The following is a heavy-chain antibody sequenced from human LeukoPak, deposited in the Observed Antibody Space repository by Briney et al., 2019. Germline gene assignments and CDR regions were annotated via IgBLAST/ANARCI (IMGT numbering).Heavy chain of an antibody. V-gene: IGHV4-31*03. CDR1: GGSISSGGYY. D-gene: IGHD2-15*01. Sequence: PSETLSLTCTVSGGSISSGGYYWSWIRQHPGKGLEWIGYIYYSGSTYYNPSLKSRVTISVDTSKNQFSLKLSSVTAADTAVYYCARENCSGGSCYGGSGSYYYYGMDVWGPGTTVTVSS. CDR2: IYYSGST. J-gene: IGHJ6*02. CDR3: ARENCSGGSCYGGSGSYYYYGMDV.